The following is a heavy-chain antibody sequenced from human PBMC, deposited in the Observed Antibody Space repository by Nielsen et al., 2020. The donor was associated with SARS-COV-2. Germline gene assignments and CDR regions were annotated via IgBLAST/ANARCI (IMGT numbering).Heavy chain of an antibody. D-gene: IGHD2-15*01. J-gene: IGHJ6*02. CDR2: ISAYNGNT. CDR3: ARGGYCSGGSCYPTQYYYYGMDV. Sequence: WVRQAPGQGLEWMGWISAYNGNTNYAQKLQGRVTMTTDTSTSTAYMELRSLRSDDTAVYSCARGGYCSGGSCYPTQYYYYGMDVWGQGTTVTVSS. V-gene: IGHV1-18*01.